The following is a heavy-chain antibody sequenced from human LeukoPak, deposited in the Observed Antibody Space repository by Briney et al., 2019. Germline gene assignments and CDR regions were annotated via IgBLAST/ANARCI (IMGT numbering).Heavy chain of an antibody. J-gene: IGHJ4*02. D-gene: IGHD6-19*01. CDR3: ARDGSGWAFDY. CDR2: ISSNGGST. Sequence: PGGSLRLSCAASGFTLRSYAMHWVRQAPGKGLEYVSAISSNGGSTYYANSVKGRFTISRDSSKNTLYLQMGSLRAEDMAVYYCARDGSGWAFDYWGQGTLVTVSS. CDR1: GFTLRSYA. V-gene: IGHV3-64*01.